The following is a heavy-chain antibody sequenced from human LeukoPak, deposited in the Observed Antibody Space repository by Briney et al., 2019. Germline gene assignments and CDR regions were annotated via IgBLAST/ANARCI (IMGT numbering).Heavy chain of an antibody. J-gene: IGHJ5*02. CDR3: ASSSSGWYWFDP. CDR1: GYTFTSYD. CDR2: MNPNSGNT. D-gene: IGHD6-19*01. V-gene: IGHV1-8*01. Sequence: ASVKVSCKASGYTFTSYDINWVRQATGQGLEWMGWMNPNSGNTGYAQKFQGRVTMTRDSSINTAYMELRSLRSDDTAVYYCASSSSGWYWFDPWGQGTLVTVSS.